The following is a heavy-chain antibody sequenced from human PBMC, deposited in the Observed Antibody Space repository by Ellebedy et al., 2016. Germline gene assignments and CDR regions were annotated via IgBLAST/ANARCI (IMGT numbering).Heavy chain of an antibody. J-gene: IGHJ4*02. V-gene: IGHV1-69*13. CDR1: GGTFSSYA. Sequence: ASVKVSCKASGGTFSSYAISWVRQAPGQGLEWMGGIIPIFGTANYAQKFQGRVTITADESTSTAYMELSSLRSEDTAVYYCARVSSSGLVLNYWGQGTLVTVSS. D-gene: IGHD6-19*01. CDR2: IIPIFGTA. CDR3: ARVSSSGLVLNY.